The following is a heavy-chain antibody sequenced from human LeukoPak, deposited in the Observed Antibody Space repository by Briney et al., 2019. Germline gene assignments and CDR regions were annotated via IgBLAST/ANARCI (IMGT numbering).Heavy chain of an antibody. CDR2: ISAYNGNT. CDR1: GYTFTSYG. Sequence: ASVKVSCKASGYTFTSYGISWVRQAPGQGLEWMGWISAYNGNTNYAQKLQGRVTMTTDTSTSTAYMELRSLRSDDTAVYYCARDYCSSTSCYWYYFDYRGQGTLVTVSS. V-gene: IGHV1-18*01. D-gene: IGHD2-2*01. CDR3: ARDYCSSTSCYWYYFDY. J-gene: IGHJ4*02.